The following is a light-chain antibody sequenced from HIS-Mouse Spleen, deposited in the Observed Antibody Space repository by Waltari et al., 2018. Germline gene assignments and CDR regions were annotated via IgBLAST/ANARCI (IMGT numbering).Light chain of an antibody. CDR3: QQYNSYSYT. Sequence: DIQMTQSPSTLSASVGDRVTIPRRASQSSSSWLAWYQQKPGKAPKLLIYKASSLESGVPSRFSGSGSGTEFTLTISSLQPDDFATYYCQQYNSYSYTFGQGTKLEIK. CDR2: KAS. CDR1: QSSSSW. V-gene: IGKV1-5*03. J-gene: IGKJ2*01.